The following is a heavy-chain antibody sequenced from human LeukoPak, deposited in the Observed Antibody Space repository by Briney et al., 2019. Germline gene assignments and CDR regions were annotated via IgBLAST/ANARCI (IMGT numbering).Heavy chain of an antibody. CDR3: ASTHYDSSGYFITYYFDY. CDR1: GYSISSGYY. V-gene: IGHV4-61*01. J-gene: IGHJ4*02. CDR2: IYYSGST. Sequence: SETLSLTCTVSGYSISSGYYWSWIRQPPGKGLEWIGYIYYSGSTNYNPSLKSRVTISVDTSKNQFSLKLSSVTAADTAVYYCASTHYDSSGYFITYYFDYWGQGTLVTVSS. D-gene: IGHD3-22*01.